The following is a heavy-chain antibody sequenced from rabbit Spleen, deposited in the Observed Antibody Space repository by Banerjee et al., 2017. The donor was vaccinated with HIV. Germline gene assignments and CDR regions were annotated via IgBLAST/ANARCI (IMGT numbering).Heavy chain of an antibody. Sequence: QSLEESGGDLVKPGASLTLTCKASGFDFSSSDYMCWVRQAPGKGLEWISCIVGSSSGFTYSATWAKGRFTSSKTSSTTVTLQMTSLTFADAATYFCARDTATSFSTYGMDLWGPGTLVTVS. D-gene: IGHD7-1*01. V-gene: IGHV1S40*01. J-gene: IGHJ6*01. CDR1: GFDFSSSDY. CDR2: IVGSSSGFT. CDR3: ARDTATSFSTYGMDL.